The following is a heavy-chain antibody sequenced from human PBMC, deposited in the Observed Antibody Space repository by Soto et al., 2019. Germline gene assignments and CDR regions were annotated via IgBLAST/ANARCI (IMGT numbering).Heavy chain of an antibody. CDR2: ISWNSGSI. CDR1: GFTFDDYT. J-gene: IGHJ6*02. V-gene: IGHV3-9*01. Sequence: EVQLVESGGGLVQPGRSLRLSCAASGFTFDDYTMHWVRQAPGKGLEWVSGISWNSGSIGYADSVKGRFTISRDNAKNSLYLQMNSLRAEDTALYYCAKGGSRYYYGMDVWGQGTTVTVSS. D-gene: IGHD3-10*01. CDR3: AKGGSRYYYGMDV.